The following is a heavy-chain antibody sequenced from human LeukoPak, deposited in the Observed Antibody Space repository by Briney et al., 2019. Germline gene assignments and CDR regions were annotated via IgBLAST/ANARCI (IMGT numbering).Heavy chain of an antibody. CDR2: INAGNGNT. D-gene: IGHD5-24*01. CDR1: GYTFTSYA. V-gene: IGHV1-3*03. J-gene: IGHJ3*02. Sequence: ASVKVSCKASGYTFTSYAMHWVRQAPGQRLEWMGWINAGNGNTKYSQEFQGRVTITRDTSASTAYMKLSSLRSEDTAVYYCARGHQCRDGCSRAFDIWGQGTMVTVSS. CDR3: ARGHQCRDGCSRAFDI.